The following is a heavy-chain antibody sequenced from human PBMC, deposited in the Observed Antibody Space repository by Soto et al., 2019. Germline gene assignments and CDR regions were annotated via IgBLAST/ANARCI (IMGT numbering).Heavy chain of an antibody. Sequence: QVQLQESGPGLVKPSGTLSLTCAVSGGSISSRNWWSWVRQPPGKGLEWIGEIYHSGSTNYNPSLISRVTRSVDKSKNQFSLKLGSVTAADTAVYYCASKFGELLADAFDIWGQGTMVTVSS. J-gene: IGHJ3*02. D-gene: IGHD3-10*01. CDR1: GGSISSRNW. CDR2: IYHSGST. V-gene: IGHV4-4*02. CDR3: ASKFGELLADAFDI.